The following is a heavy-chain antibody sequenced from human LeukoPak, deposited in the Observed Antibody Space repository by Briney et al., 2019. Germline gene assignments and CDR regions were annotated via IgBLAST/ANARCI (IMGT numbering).Heavy chain of an antibody. CDR3: ARDMDGYRELDY. Sequence: GGSLRLSCAASGFTFSSYAMSWVRQAPGKGLEWVAVIWYDGSNKYYADSVKGRFTISRDNSKNTLYLQMNSLRAEDTAVYYCARDMDGYRELDYWGQGTLVTVSS. CDR2: IWYDGSNK. V-gene: IGHV3-33*08. CDR1: GFTFSSYA. J-gene: IGHJ4*02. D-gene: IGHD5-12*01.